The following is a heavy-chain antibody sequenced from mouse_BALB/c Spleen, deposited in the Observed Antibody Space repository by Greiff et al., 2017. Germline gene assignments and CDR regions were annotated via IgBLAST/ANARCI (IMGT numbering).Heavy chain of an antibody. CDR2: IDPSDSET. V-gene: IGHV1S126*01. Sequence: VQGVESGPQLVRPGASVKISCKASGYSFTSYWMHWVKQRPGQGLEWIGMIDPSDSETRLNQKFKDKATLTVDKSSSTAYMQLSSPTSEDSAVYYCARRGTGGFDYWGQGTTLTVSS. CDR1: GYSFTSYW. D-gene: IGHD3-3*01. J-gene: IGHJ2*01. CDR3: ARRGTGGFDY.